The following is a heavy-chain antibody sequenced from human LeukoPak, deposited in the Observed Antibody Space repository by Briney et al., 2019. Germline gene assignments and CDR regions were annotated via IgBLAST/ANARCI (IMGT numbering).Heavy chain of an antibody. CDR3: ARASSFRLVFFDY. CDR2: ISSNGGST. CDR1: GFTFSSYA. J-gene: IGHJ4*02. D-gene: IGHD3/OR15-3a*01. Sequence: GGSLRLSCAASGFTFSSYAMHWVRQAPGKGLEYVSAISSNGGSTYYANSVKGRFTISRDNSKNTLYLQMNSLRAEDTAVYYCARASSFRLVFFDYWGQGTLVTVSS. V-gene: IGHV3-64*01.